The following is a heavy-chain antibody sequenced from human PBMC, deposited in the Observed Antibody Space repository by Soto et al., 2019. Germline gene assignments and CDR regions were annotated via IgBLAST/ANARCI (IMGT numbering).Heavy chain of an antibody. CDR1: GGSIRSYY. J-gene: IGHJ6*03. Sequence: SETLSLTCTVSGGSIRSYYWSWIRQPPGKGLEWIGYIYYSGSTNYNPSLKSRVTISVDTSKNQFSLKLSSVTAADTAVYYCARGQLGYYYYMDVWGKGTTVTVSS. V-gene: IGHV4-59*08. CDR3: ARGQLGYYYYMDV. D-gene: IGHD6-13*01. CDR2: IYYSGST.